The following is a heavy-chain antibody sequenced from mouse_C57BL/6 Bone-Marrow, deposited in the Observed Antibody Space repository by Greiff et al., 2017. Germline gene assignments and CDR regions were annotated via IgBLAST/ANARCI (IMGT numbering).Heavy chain of an antibody. CDR1: GFSLTSYA. Sequence: VKLMESGPGLVAPSQSLSITCTVSGFSLTSYAISWVRQPPGKGLEWLGVIWTGGGTNYNTALKSRLSISKDNSKSQVFLKMNSLQTDDTARYYCTSLLYYDCSSPFAYWGQGTLVTVSA. D-gene: IGHD1-1*01. J-gene: IGHJ3*01. V-gene: IGHV2-9-1*01. CDR2: IWTGGGT. CDR3: TSLLYYDCSSPFAY.